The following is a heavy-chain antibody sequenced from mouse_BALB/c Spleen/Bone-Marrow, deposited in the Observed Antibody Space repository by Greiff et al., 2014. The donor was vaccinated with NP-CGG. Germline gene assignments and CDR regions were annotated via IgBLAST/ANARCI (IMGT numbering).Heavy chain of an antibody. CDR3: ARRDFYALDY. Sequence: EVQLVESGGGLVKVGESLKLSCAASGFTFSTYYMSWVRQTPEKRLELVAAIYTNDGSTYYPDTVKGRFTISRDNAKNTLYQQMNSLKSEDTALYYCARRDFYALDYWGQGTSVTVSS. J-gene: IGHJ4*01. CDR1: GFTFSTYY. CDR2: IYTNDGST. V-gene: IGHV5-6-2*01.